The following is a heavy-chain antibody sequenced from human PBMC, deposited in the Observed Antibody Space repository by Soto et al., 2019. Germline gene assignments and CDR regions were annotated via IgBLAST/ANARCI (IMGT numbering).Heavy chain of an antibody. J-gene: IGHJ4*02. CDR3: VRGDDRVD. D-gene: IGHD1-1*01. Sequence: PAGSLRLSCVGSGFIFSSFTMTWVRQAPGMGLQYLASISKSSSLIYYADSVRGRFIISRDNSKDSVFLQMYSLRAEDTAMYYCVRGDDRVDWGQGTLVTVSS. CDR2: ISKSSSLI. CDR1: GFIFSSFT. V-gene: IGHV3-21*01.